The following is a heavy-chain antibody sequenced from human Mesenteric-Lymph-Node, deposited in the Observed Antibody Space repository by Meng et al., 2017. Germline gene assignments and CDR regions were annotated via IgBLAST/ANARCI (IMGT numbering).Heavy chain of an antibody. CDR3: ASAPPSSLWLWFDF. V-gene: IGHV3-7*01. J-gene: IGHJ4*02. D-gene: IGHD5-12*01. CDR2: INQQGSEI. Sequence: GGSLRLSCVASGFTFSNSWMTWVRQAPGKGLEWVANINQQGSEIHYVDSVKGRFTISRDNAKNSLYLQMNSLRAEDTALYYCASAPPSSLWLWFDFWGQGSLVTVSS. CDR1: GFTFSNSW.